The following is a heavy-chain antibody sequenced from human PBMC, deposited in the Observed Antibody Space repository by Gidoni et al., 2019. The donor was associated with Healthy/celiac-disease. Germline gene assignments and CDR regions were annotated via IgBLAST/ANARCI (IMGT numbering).Heavy chain of an antibody. CDR1: GGSISSSSYY. V-gene: IGHV4-39*01. D-gene: IGHD6-6*01. Sequence: QLQLQASGPGLVKPSETLSLTCTVSGGSISSSSYYWGWIRQPPGKGLEGIGSIYYSGSTYDNPSLKSRVTISVDTSKNQFSLKLSSVTAEDTAVYYCARHRIAARRGEWYFDLWGRGTLVTVSS. CDR2: IYYSGST. J-gene: IGHJ2*01. CDR3: ARHRIAARRGEWYFDL.